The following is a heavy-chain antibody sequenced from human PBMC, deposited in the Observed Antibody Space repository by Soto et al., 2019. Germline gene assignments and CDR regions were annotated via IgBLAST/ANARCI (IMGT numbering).Heavy chain of an antibody. CDR1: GFTFSLYS. CDR3: ARAVTGGLEV. D-gene: IGHD3-10*01. Sequence: VQLVESGGGLVQPGGSLRLSCAASGFTFSLYSMSWVRQAPGKGLEWVSYISRSSTGIHYADSVKGRFTISRDDATNSMHLQMNSRRDGETAVYSWARAVTGGLEVWGQGTTVSTSS. CDR2: ISRSSTGI. V-gene: IGHV3-48*02. J-gene: IGHJ6*02.